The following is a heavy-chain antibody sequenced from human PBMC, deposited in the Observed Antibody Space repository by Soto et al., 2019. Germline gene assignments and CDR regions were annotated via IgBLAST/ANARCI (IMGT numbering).Heavy chain of an antibody. CDR1: RYPFTSKG. D-gene: IGHD3-10*01. CDR3: ARATEAYYGSGSYYGKDY. V-gene: IGHV1-18*01. CDR2: ISAYNGNT. J-gene: IGHJ4*02. Sequence: ASVKATCKAPRYPFTSKGLSWARQAPEKGLEWMGWISAYNGNTNYAQKLQGRVTMTTDTSTSTAYMELRSLRSDDTAVYYCARATEAYYGSGSYYGKDYWGQGTLVTVSS.